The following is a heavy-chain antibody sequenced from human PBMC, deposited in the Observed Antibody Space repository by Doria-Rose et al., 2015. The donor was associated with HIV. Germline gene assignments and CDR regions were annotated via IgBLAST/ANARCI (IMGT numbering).Heavy chain of an antibody. CDR2: IFSHDER. D-gene: IGHD6-13*01. V-gene: IGHV2-26*01. J-gene: IGHJ4*02. CDR1: GVSLSSPGVG. CDR3: ARIKSSRWYHKYYFDF. Sequence: QVTLKESGPVLVKPTETLTLTCTVSGVSLSSPGVGVSWIRQPPGKALEWLANIFSHDERSYKTSLKSRLTISSGTSKSQVVLTMTDMDPVDTATYYCARIKSSRWYHKYYFDFWGQGTLVIVSA.